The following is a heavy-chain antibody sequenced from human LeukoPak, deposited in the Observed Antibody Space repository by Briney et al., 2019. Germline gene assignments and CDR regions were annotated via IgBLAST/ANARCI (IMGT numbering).Heavy chain of an antibody. Sequence: GGSLRLSCSASGFTFHDYWMSWVRQAPAKGLEWVANLKQDGSEEYYVDSVKGRFTISRDNAKKSLYLQMNSLRPEDTAVYYCARGGATVVSWGQGTLVTVSS. CDR3: ARGGATVVS. J-gene: IGHJ4*02. V-gene: IGHV3-7*05. CDR2: LKQDGSEE. D-gene: IGHD1-26*01. CDR1: GFTFHDYW.